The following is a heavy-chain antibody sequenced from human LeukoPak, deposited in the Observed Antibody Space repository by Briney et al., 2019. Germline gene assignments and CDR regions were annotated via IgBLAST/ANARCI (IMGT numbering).Heavy chain of an antibody. CDR3: AKDTDSGSSPTYFDY. CDR1: GFTLSSFA. J-gene: IGHJ4*02. CDR2: FTSDGSSQ. V-gene: IGHV3-9*01. D-gene: IGHD1-26*01. Sequence: GGSLRLSCVASGFTLSSFAMHWVRQAPGKGLEWVTSFTSDGSSQSHADSVKGRFTVSRDHAKNSLYLQMNSLRAEDTALYYCAKDTDSGSSPTYFDYWGQGTLVTVSS.